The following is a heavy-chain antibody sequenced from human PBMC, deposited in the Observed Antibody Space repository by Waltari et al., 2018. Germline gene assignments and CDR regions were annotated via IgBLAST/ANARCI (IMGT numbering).Heavy chain of an antibody. Sequence: QVQLQESGPGLVKPSETLSLTCTVSGVSISSYYWSWIRQRPWKGLEWIGYIYTSGSTNYNPSLKSRVTISVDTSKNQFSLKLSSVTAADTAVYYCAREGVNNYYDSSGYYYGWFDPWGQGTLVTVSS. CDR3: AREGVNNYYDSSGYYYGWFDP. V-gene: IGHV4-4*09. D-gene: IGHD3-22*01. J-gene: IGHJ5*02. CDR2: IYTSGST. CDR1: GVSISSYY.